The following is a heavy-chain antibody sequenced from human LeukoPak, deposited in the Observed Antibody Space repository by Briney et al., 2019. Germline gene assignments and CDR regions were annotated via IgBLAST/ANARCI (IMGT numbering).Heavy chain of an antibody. Sequence: GGSLRLSCAASGFTFRSYGIHWVRQAPGKGLEWVSAISGSGGSTYYADSVKGRFTISRDNSKNTLYLQMNSLRAEDTAVYYCAKRVRVKYYYMDVWGKGTTVTVSS. V-gene: IGHV3-23*01. CDR3: AKRVRVKYYYMDV. CDR1: GFTFRSYG. CDR2: ISGSGGST. J-gene: IGHJ6*03.